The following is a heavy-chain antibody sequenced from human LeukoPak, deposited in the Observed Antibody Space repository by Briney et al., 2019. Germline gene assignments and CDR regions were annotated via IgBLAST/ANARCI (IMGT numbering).Heavy chain of an antibody. Sequence: GGSLSLSCAASGFTFSSYVMTWVRQAPGKGLEWVSTISGSGDSTYYADSVKGRFTISRDNSKNTLYLQMNSLRAEDAAVYYCAKDRSGWYYFDYWGQGTLVTVSS. D-gene: IGHD6-19*01. CDR1: GFTFSSYV. J-gene: IGHJ4*02. CDR3: AKDRSGWYYFDY. V-gene: IGHV3-23*01. CDR2: ISGSGDST.